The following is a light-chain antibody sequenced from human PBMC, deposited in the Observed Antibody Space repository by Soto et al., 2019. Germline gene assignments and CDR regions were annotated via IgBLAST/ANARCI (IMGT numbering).Light chain of an antibody. Sequence: DIQMTQSPSSLSASVGDRVTITCRASQSISSYLNWYQQKPGKAPNLLIYAASSLQSGVPSRFSGSVSGTDFTLTIISLQPEDFATYYCQQSYSTPRTFGQGTKVEIK. J-gene: IGKJ1*01. V-gene: IGKV1-39*01. CDR3: QQSYSTPRT. CDR1: QSISSY. CDR2: AAS.